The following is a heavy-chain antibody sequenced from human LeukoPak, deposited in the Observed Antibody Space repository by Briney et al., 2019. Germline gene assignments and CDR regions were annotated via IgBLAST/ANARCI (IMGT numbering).Heavy chain of an antibody. J-gene: IGHJ4*02. CDR2: IYYSGSP. V-gene: IGHV4-59*01. Sequence: SETLSLTCTVSGGSISSYYWSWIRQPPGKGLEWIGYIYYSGSPDYNPSLKSRVTISVDTSKYQFSLKLSSVTAADTAVYYCARAQWGSHFDYWGQGTLVTVSS. CDR1: GGSISSYY. D-gene: IGHD1-26*01. CDR3: ARAQWGSHFDY.